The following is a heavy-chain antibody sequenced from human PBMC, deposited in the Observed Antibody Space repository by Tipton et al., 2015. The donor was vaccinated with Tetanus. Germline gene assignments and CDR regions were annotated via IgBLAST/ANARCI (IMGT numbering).Heavy chain of an antibody. CDR1: GDSITNYY. D-gene: IGHD5-12*01. J-gene: IGHJ4*02. CDR3: ASRAWDGYDSPYDY. Sequence: TLSLTCTVSGDSITNYYWSWVRQSPGRGLEWIGYIHSSGRTNYNPSLKSRVTIPLDTPKNQFSLKLSSVTATDTAVYYCASRAWDGYDSPYDYWGQGTLVTVSS. CDR2: IHSSGRT. V-gene: IGHV4-59*01.